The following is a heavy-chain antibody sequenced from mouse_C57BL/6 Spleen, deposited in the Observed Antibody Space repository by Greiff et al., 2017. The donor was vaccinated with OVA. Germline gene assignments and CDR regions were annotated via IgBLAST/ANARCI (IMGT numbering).Heavy chain of an antibody. D-gene: IGHD1-1*01. J-gene: IGHJ4*01. CDR3: ARDYYGSSYVLYAMDD. Sequence: QVQLQQSGAELARPGASVKMSCKASGYTFTSYTMHWVKQRPGQGLEWIGYINPSSGYTKYNQKFKDKATLTADKSSSTAYMQLSSLTSEDSAVYYCARDYYGSSYVLYAMDDWGQGTSVTVSS. CDR2: INPSSGYT. CDR1: GYTFTSYT. V-gene: IGHV1-4*01.